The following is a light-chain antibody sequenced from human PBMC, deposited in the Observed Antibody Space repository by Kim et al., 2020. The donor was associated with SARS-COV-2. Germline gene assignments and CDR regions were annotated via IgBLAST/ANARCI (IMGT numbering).Light chain of an antibody. CDR3: QQLEYYPIT. Sequence: ESVGDRVTITCRASQGIGTYLAWYQQKPGEAPKRLIYAASTLQSGVPSRFSGSGSATDFTLTITSLQPEDFATYYCQQLEYYPITFGQGTRLEIK. CDR2: AAS. CDR1: QGIGTY. J-gene: IGKJ5*01. V-gene: IGKV1-9*01.